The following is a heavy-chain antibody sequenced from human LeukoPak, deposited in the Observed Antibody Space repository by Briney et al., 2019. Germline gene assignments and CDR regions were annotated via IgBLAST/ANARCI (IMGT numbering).Heavy chain of an antibody. CDR2: IYSGGST. V-gene: IGHV3-53*05. D-gene: IGHD5-12*01. Sequence: GGSLRLSCAASGFTFSSNYMSWVRQAPGKGLEWVSVIYSGGSTYYADSVKGRFTISRDNPENTLYLQMNGLRAEDTALYYCAKDLYGGYVGSGNWFDPWGQGTLVTVSS. CDR3: AKDLYGGYVGSGNWFDP. J-gene: IGHJ5*02. CDR1: GFTFSSNY.